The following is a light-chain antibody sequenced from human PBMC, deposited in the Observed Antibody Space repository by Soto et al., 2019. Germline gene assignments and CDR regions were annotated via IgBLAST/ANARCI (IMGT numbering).Light chain of an antibody. Sequence: EIVLTQSPGTLSLSLGERATLSCRASQSVSSDYVAWYRQKPGQVPTVLTYRASTRATGIPDRFSGSGSGTDFTLTISRVEPEDFAVYYCQQYGSSPLTFGGGTKVDIK. CDR1: QSVSSDY. J-gene: IGKJ4*01. V-gene: IGKV3-20*01. CDR3: QQYGSSPLT. CDR2: RAS.